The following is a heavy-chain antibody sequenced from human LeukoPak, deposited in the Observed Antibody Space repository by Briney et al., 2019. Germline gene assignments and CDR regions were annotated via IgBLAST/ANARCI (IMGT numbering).Heavy chain of an antibody. CDR2: IYSGGST. V-gene: IGHV3-53*01. Sequence: PGGSLRLSCAASGFTVSSNYMSWVRQAPGKGLEWVSVIYSGGSTYYADSVKGRFTISRDNSKNTLYLQMNSLRAEDTAVYYCARDRIVGATTSGYWGQGTLVTVSS. D-gene: IGHD1-26*01. CDR1: GFTVSSNY. CDR3: ARDRIVGATTSGY. J-gene: IGHJ4*02.